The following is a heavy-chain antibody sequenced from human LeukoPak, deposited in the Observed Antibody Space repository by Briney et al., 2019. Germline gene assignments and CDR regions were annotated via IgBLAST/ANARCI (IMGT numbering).Heavy chain of an antibody. CDR3: ARDSTGDPNFDY. V-gene: IGHV3-21*01. CDR1: GFTFSSYS. CDR2: ISSSSSYI. Sequence: GGSLRLSCAASGFTFSSYSMNWVRQAPGKGLEWVSSISSSSSYIYYADSVKGRFTISRDNAKNSLYLQMNSLRAEDTAVYYCARDSTGDPNFDYWGQGTLVTVSS. D-gene: IGHD7-27*01. J-gene: IGHJ4*02.